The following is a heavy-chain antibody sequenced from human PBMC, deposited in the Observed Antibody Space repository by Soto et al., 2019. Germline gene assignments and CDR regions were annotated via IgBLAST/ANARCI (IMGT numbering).Heavy chain of an antibody. J-gene: IGHJ4*02. V-gene: IGHV1-18*01. CDR1: GYIFTSYG. Sequence: QVELVQSGSEVKKPGASVKVSCKASGYIFTSYGISWLRQAPGQGLEWLGGTTAFSGNAIYAQRFQGRVTMTTDTSTSTDYMELRSLRSDDTAVYYCARLMTMVTTNYFDYWGQGTLVSVSS. D-gene: IGHD4-17*01. CDR2: TTAFSGNA. CDR3: ARLMTMVTTNYFDY.